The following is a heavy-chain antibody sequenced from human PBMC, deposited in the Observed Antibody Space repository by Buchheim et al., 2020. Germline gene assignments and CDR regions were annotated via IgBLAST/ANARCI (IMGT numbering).Heavy chain of an antibody. D-gene: IGHD3-10*01. J-gene: IGHJ6*02. CDR1: GGSFSGYY. Sequence: QVQLQQWGAGLLKPSETLSLTCAVYGGSFSGYYWSWIRQPPGKGLEWIGEINHSGRTNYNPSLKSRVTISVDTSKNQFSLKLSSVTAADTAVYYCARGHYYGSGSYWYYYYGMDVWGQGTT. CDR2: INHSGRT. CDR3: ARGHYYGSGSYWYYYYGMDV. V-gene: IGHV4-34*01.